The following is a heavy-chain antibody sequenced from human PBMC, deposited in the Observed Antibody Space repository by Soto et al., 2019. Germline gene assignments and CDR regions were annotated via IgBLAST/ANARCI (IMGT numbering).Heavy chain of an antibody. V-gene: IGHV4-39*01. CDR1: GGSLSLNY. D-gene: IGHD5-18*01. J-gene: IGHJ4*02. CDR2: IYYSGST. CDR3: ARKRGYSYGYPNYIDY. Sequence: SETLSLTCTVSGGSLSLNYWGWIRQPPGKGLEWIGSIYYSGSTYYNPSLKSRVTISVDTSKNQFSLKLSSVTAADTAVYYCARKRGYSYGYPNYIDYWGRGTLVTVSS.